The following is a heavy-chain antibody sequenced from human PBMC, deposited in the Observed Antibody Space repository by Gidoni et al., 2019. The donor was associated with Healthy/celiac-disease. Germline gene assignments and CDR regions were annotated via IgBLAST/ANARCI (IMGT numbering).Heavy chain of an antibody. J-gene: IGHJ6*02. D-gene: IGHD2-15*01. V-gene: IGHV1-69-2*01. Sequence: EVQLVQSGAEVKKPGATVQISCKVSGYSFTVYYMHWVQQAPGKGREWMGLVDPEDGETIYAEKCQGRVTITADTSTDTAYMELSSLRSEDTAVYYCATANCEEWCYYYYGMDVWGQGTTVTVSS. CDR3: ATANCEEWCYYYYGMDV. CDR1: GYSFTVYY. CDR2: VDPEDGET.